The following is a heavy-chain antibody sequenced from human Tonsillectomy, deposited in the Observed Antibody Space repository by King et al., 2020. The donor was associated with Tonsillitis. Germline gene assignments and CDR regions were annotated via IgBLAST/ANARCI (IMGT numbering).Heavy chain of an antibody. CDR2: ISGSGGYT. D-gene: IGHD3-22*01. J-gene: IGHJ4*02. V-gene: IGHV3-23*04. CDR1: GFTFSSYA. CDR3: ATXRXDXXDSXGXXXXXX. Sequence: VQLVESGGGLVQPGGSLRLSCAASGFTFSSYAMGWARQAPGKGLEWVSGISGSGGYTYYADSVKGRFTISRDNSKNMLYLQMNSLRAEDTAIYYCATXRXDXXDSXGXXXXXXXXXGTLVTVSS.